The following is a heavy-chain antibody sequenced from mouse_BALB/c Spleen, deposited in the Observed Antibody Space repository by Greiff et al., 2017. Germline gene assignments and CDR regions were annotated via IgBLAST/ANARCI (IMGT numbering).Heavy chain of an antibody. CDR1: GYSITSDYA. Sequence: DVQLQESGPGLVKPSQSLSLTCTVTGYSITSDYAWNWIRQFPGNKLEWMGYISYSGSTSYNPSLKSRISITRDTSKNQFFLQLNSVTTEDTATYYCARSIDYWGQGTTLTGSS. CDR2: ISYSGST. CDR3: ARSIDY. J-gene: IGHJ2*01. V-gene: IGHV3-2*02.